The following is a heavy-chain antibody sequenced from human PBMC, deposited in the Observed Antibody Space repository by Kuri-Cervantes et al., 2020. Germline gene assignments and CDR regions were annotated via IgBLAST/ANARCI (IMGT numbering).Heavy chain of an antibody. Sequence: GGSLRLSCAASGFTFSSYPMHWVRQAPGKGLQWVAVTSLDGNNKYYADSVKGRFTISRDNSKNTLYLQMNSLRAEDTAVYYCARIYGDYARIDYWGQGTLVTVSS. D-gene: IGHD4-17*01. CDR2: TSLDGNNK. CDR1: GFTFSSYP. V-gene: IGHV3-30*01. CDR3: ARIYGDYARIDY. J-gene: IGHJ4*02.